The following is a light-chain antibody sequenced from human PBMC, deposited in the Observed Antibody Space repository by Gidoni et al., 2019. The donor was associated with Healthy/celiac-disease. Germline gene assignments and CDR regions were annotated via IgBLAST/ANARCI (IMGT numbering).Light chain of an antibody. J-gene: IGKJ4*01. CDR2: SAS. V-gene: IGKV1-39*01. CDR3: QQSYSTPPLT. CDR1: QSISSY. Sequence: DIQMTQSTSSLSASVGDRVTITCRASQSISSYLNWYQQKPGKAPKLLIYSASSLQSGVPSRFSGSGSGTDFTLTISSLQPEDVATYYCQQSYSTPPLTFGGGTKVEIK.